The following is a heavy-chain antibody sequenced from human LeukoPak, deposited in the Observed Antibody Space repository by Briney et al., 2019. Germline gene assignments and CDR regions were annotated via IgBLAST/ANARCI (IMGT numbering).Heavy chain of an antibody. CDR3: ARGNYDSSGNAFDI. Sequence: PSETLSLTCAVYGGSFSGYYWSWIRQPPGKGLEWIGEINHSGSTNYNPSLQSRVTISVDRSKDQFSLKLSSVTAADTAVYYCARGNYDSSGNAFDIWGQGTMVTVSS. J-gene: IGHJ3*02. CDR2: INHSGST. V-gene: IGHV4-34*01. CDR1: GGSFSGYY. D-gene: IGHD3-22*01.